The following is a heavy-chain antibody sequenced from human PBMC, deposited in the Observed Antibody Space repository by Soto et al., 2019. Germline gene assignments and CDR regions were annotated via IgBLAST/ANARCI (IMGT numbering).Heavy chain of an antibody. CDR3: ARHRSYRNYYYYYGMDV. D-gene: IGHD3-16*02. CDR2: IYYSGST. V-gene: IGHV4-59*01. Sequence: NPSETLSLTCTVSGGSISSYYWSWIRQPPGKGLEWIGYIYYSGSTNYNPSLKSRVTISVDTSKNQFSLKLSSVTAADTAVYYCARHRSYRNYYYYYGMDVWGQGTTVTVSS. CDR1: GGSISSYY. J-gene: IGHJ6*02.